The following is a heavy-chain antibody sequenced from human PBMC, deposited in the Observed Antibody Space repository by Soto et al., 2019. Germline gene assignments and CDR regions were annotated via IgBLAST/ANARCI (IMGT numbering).Heavy chain of an antibody. J-gene: IGHJ2*01. CDR1: GFTFDDYA. D-gene: IGHD6-19*01. Sequence: PGGSLRLSCAASGFTFDDYAMHWVRQAPGKGLEWVSGISWNSGSIGYADSVKGRFTISRDNAKNSLYLQMNSPRAEDTALYYCAKPAVARDGWYFDLWGRGTLVTVSS. V-gene: IGHV3-9*01. CDR2: ISWNSGSI. CDR3: AKPAVARDGWYFDL.